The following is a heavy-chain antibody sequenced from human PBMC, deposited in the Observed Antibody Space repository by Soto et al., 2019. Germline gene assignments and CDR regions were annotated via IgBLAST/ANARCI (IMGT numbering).Heavy chain of an antibody. CDR3: AHRSSIWTNDAFDI. CDR2: IYWDDDK. V-gene: IGHV2-5*02. CDR1: GFSLSTSGVG. Sequence: QITLKESGPTLVKPTQTLTLTCTFSGFSLSTSGVGVGWIRQPPGKALEWLALIYWDDDKRYSPSLKSRLTIIKDTSKNQVVLTMTNIDPVDTATYYCAHRSSIWTNDAFDIWGKGTMVTVSS. J-gene: IGHJ3*02. D-gene: IGHD6-13*01.